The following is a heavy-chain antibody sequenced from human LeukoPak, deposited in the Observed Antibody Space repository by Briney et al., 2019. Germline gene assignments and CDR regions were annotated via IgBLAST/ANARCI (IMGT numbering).Heavy chain of an antibody. V-gene: IGHV3-30*03. CDR2: ISYDGSNK. Sequence: PGGSLRLSCAASGFTFSSYGMYWVRQAPGKGLGWVAVISYDGSNKYYADSVKGRFTISRDNAQNSMYLQMNSLRVEDTAVYYCTSWGDTTAEYFQRWGQGTLVTVSS. CDR1: GFTFSSYG. CDR3: TSWGDTTAEYFQR. J-gene: IGHJ1*01. D-gene: IGHD2-21*02.